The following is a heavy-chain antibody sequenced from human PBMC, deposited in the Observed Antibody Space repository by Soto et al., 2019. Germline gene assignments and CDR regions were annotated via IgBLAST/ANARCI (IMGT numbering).Heavy chain of an antibody. Sequence: QVQLQESGPGLVKPSGTLSLTCAVTGGSISSSNWWSWVRQPPGKGLEWIGEIYHSGSTNYNPSLKSRVTISVDKSKNQFSLKLSSVTAADTAVYYCARDQLWFGDFNTWGMDVWGQGTTVTVSS. D-gene: IGHD3-10*01. J-gene: IGHJ6*02. CDR2: IYHSGST. CDR3: ARDQLWFGDFNTWGMDV. V-gene: IGHV4-4*02. CDR1: GGSISSSNW.